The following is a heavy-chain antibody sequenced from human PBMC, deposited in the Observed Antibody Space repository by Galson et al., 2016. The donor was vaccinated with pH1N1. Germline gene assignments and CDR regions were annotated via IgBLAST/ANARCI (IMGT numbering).Heavy chain of an antibody. D-gene: IGHD3/OR15-3a*01. J-gene: IGHJ4*02. CDR2: IYTTGTT. Sequence: ETLSLTCTVSGGDSISFYSWNWIRQPAGKGLEWIGRIYTTGTTTGTTNYNPSLKRRVTMSVDTSKNQVSLNLSSVTAADTAVYYCARDVPGLPDWYYFDHWGQGTLVTVSS. CDR1: GGDSISFYS. V-gene: IGHV4-4*07. CDR3: ARDVPGLPDWYYFDH.